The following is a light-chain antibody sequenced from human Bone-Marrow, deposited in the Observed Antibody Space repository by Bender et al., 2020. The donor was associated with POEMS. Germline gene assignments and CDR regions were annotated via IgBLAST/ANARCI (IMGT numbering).Light chain of an antibody. CDR2: DVS. J-gene: IGLJ1*01. CDR3: SSFTSSYTLL. Sequence: QSGLTQPASVSGSPGQSIAIPCAGSSSDVGGYNSVSWYQHHPGKAPKLMLYDVSNRPAGVSNRFSGSKSGNTASLTISGLQAEDEADYYCSSFTSSYTLLFGTGTKVTVL. V-gene: IGLV2-14*01. CDR1: SSDVGGYNS.